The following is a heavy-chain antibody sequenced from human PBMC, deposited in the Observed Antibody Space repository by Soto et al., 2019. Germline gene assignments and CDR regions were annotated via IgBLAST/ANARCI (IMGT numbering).Heavy chain of an antibody. CDR3: AKGRLAARPFSIDY. V-gene: IGHV3-23*01. CDR1: GFTFSSNV. CDR2: ISGSGGGT. Sequence: EVPLLESGGGLVQPGGSLRLSCTASGFTFSSNVMTWVRQAPGKGLEWGSGISGSGGGTYYAESVKGRFTISRDNSKNTLYLEMNSLRVEDTAVYYCAKGRLAARPFSIDYWGQGTLVTVSS. J-gene: IGHJ4*02. D-gene: IGHD6-6*01.